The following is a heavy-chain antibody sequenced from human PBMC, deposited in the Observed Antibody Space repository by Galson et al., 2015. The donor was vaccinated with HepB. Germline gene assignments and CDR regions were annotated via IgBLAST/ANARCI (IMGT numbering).Heavy chain of an antibody. CDR3: AKDPGGYCSSTSCYRKDY. CDR2: ISGSGGST. Sequence: SLRLSCAASGFTFSSYSMNWVRQAPGKGLEWVSAISGSGGSTYYADSVKGRFTISRDNSENTLYLQMNSLRAGDTAVYYCAKDPGGYCSSTSCYRKDYWGQGTLVTVSS. D-gene: IGHD2-2*01. V-gene: IGHV3-23*01. CDR1: GFTFSSYS. J-gene: IGHJ4*02.